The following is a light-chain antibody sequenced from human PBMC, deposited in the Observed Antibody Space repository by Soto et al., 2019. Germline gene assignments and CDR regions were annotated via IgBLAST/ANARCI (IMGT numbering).Light chain of an antibody. Sequence: DIVMTQSPDSLAVSLGERATINCKSNQSVLYSSNNKNYLAWYQQKPGQPPKLLIYWASTRESGVPDRFSGSGSGTDFTLTISSLQAEDVAVYYCQQYYSPWTFGQGTKVEIK. CDR3: QQYYSPWT. CDR1: QSVLYSSNNKNY. CDR2: WAS. V-gene: IGKV4-1*01. J-gene: IGKJ1*01.